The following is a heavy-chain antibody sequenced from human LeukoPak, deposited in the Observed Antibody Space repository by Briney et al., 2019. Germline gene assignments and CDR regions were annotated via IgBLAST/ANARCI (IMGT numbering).Heavy chain of an antibody. V-gene: IGHV3-7*01. CDR1: GFTFSSYW. J-gene: IGHJ4*02. Sequence: GGSLRLSCAASGFTFSSYWMSWVRQAPGKGLEWVANIKQDGSEKYYVDSVKGRFTISRDNSKNTLYLQMSSLRAEDTAVYYCAKDKGYYGSGSYPDYWGQGTLVTVSS. CDR3: AKDKGYYGSGSYPDY. D-gene: IGHD3-10*01. CDR2: IKQDGSEK.